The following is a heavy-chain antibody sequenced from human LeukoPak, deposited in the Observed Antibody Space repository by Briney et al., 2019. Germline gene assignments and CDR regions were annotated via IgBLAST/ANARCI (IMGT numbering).Heavy chain of an antibody. CDR3: ARDRLGSGSYPDYFDY. D-gene: IGHD3-10*01. V-gene: IGHV4-4*07. CDR1: GGSISSYY. CDR2: IYTSGST. J-gene: IGHJ4*02. Sequence: SETLSLTCTVSGGSISSYYWSWIRQPAGKKLEWIGRIYTSGSTNYNPSLKSRVTMSVDTSKNQFSLKLSSVTAADTAVYYCARDRLGSGSYPDYFDYWGQGTLVTVSS.